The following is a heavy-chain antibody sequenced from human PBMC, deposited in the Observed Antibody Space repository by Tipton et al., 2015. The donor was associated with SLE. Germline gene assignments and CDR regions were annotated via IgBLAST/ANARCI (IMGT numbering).Heavy chain of an antibody. Sequence: TLSLTCTVSGGSISSYYWSWIRQPPGKGLEWIGYIYYSGSTNYNPSLKSQVTISVDTSKNQFSLKLSSVTAADTAVYFCARYGNSWAFDNWGQGTLVTVS. CDR1: GGSISSYY. CDR2: IYYSGST. J-gene: IGHJ4*02. D-gene: IGHD6-13*01. CDR3: ARYGNSWAFDN. V-gene: IGHV4-59*07.